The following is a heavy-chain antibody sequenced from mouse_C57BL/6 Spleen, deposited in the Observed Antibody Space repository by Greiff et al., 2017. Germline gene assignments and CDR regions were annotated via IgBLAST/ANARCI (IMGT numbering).Heavy chain of an antibody. J-gene: IGHJ4*01. CDR1: GYTFTSYW. Sequence: QVQLQQPGAELVMPGASVKLSCKASGYTFTSYWMHWVKQRPGQGLEWIGEIDPSDSYTNYNQKFKGKSTLTVDKSSSNAYMQLSSLTSEDSAVYYCARRYSNCPYYAMDYWGQGTSVTVSS. D-gene: IGHD2-5*01. CDR2: IDPSDSYT. CDR3: ARRYSNCPYYAMDY. V-gene: IGHV1-69*01.